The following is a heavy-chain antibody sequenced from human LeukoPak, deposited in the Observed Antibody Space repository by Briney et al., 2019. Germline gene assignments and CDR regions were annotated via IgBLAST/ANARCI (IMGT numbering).Heavy chain of an antibody. CDR1: GYRFTSYG. D-gene: IGHD1-14*01. CDR2: ISGYNGNT. V-gene: IGHV1-18*01. CDR3: ATRSRNPTLYYFDY. J-gene: IGHJ4*02. Sequence: GASVTVSCKASGYRFTSYGISWVRQAPGQGLEWMGWISGYNGNTNYAQKSQGRVTITADKSTSTAYMELSSLRSEDTAVYYCATRSRNPTLYYFDYWGQGTLVTVSS.